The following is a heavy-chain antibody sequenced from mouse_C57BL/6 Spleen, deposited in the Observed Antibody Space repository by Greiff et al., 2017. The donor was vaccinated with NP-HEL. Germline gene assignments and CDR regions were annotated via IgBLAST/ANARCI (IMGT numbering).Heavy chain of an antibody. CDR1: GYTFTSYW. D-gene: IGHD1-1*01. CDR2: IDPNSGGT. CDR3: ARYDYGSSYVPYYFDY. Sequence: VQLQQPGAELVKPGASVKLSCKASGYTFTSYWMHWVKQRPGRGLEWIGRIDPNSGGTKYNEKFKSKATLTVDKPSSTAYMQLSSLTSEDSAVYYCARYDYGSSYVPYYFDYWGQGTTLTVSS. J-gene: IGHJ2*01. V-gene: IGHV1-72*01.